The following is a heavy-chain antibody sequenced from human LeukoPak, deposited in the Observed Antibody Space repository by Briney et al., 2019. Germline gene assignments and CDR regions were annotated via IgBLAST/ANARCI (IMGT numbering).Heavy chain of an antibody. J-gene: IGHJ6*04. V-gene: IGHV3-48*03. CDR1: GFTFSSYE. CDR2: ISSSGSTI. Sequence: PGGSLRLSCAASGFTFSSYEMNWVRQAPGKGLEWVSYISSSGSTIYYADSVKGRFTISRDNAKNSLYLQMNSLRAEDTAVYYCAQRSGSEYYYYGKDVWGKGTTVTVSS. D-gene: IGHD1-14*01. CDR3: AQRSGSEYYYYGKDV.